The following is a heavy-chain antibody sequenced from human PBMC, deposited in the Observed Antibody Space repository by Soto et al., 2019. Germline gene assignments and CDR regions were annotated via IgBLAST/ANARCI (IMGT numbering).Heavy chain of an antibody. CDR1: GLTFSDYY. J-gene: IGHJ4*02. Sequence: QVQLVESGGGLVKPGGSLRLSCAASGLTFSDYYMSWLRQAPGKGLEFVSYISSGGTIIGYADSVKGRFSISRDNAKNSLFLQMDSLRAEDTAVYYCATTYGGDPDYWGQGTLVTVSS. D-gene: IGHD4-17*01. CDR3: ATTYGGDPDY. V-gene: IGHV3-11*01. CDR2: ISSGGTII.